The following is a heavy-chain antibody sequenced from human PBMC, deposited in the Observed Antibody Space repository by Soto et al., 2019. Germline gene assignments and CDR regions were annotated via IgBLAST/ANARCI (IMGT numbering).Heavy chain of an antibody. CDR1: GGSISSGGYY. CDR2: IYYSGST. CDR3: ARVWGGPKDWLSYFDY. V-gene: IGHV4-31*03. J-gene: IGHJ4*02. Sequence: QVQLQESGPGLVKPSQTLSLTCTVSGGSISSGGYYWSWIRQHPGKGLEWIGYIYYSGSTYYNPSLKSRVTISVDTTKNQFSLKLSSVTAADTAVYYCARVWGGPKDWLSYFDYWGQGTLVTVSS. D-gene: IGHD3-3*01.